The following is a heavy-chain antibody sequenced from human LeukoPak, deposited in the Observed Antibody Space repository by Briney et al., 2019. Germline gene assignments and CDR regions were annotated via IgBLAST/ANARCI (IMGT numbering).Heavy chain of an antibody. D-gene: IGHD3-22*01. Sequence: GGALRLSFAVPGFTFSNYAISRVRQAPGKGLGWVSAIRGSGGRTYYADSVKGRFTISRDNSKKTLYLQMNSLRDERTVVCYCVRGSSGYLHYWGQGTLVTVSS. CDR2: IRGSGGRT. CDR1: GFTFSNYA. J-gene: IGHJ4*02. V-gene: IGHV3-23*01. CDR3: VRGSSGYLHY.